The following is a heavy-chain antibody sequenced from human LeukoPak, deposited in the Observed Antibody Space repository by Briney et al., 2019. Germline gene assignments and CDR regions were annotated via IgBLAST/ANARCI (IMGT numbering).Heavy chain of an antibody. J-gene: IGHJ6*03. CDR2: ISSNGGST. CDR1: GFTFSSYA. V-gene: IGHV3-64*01. D-gene: IGHD2-2*01. Sequence: QSGGSLRLSCAASGFTFSSYAMHWVRQAPGKGLEYVSAISSNGGSTYYANSVKGRFTISRDNSKNTLYLQMGSLRAEDMAVYYCARDASCTSLYYYYYMDVWGKGTTVTVSS. CDR3: ARDASCTSLYYYYYMDV.